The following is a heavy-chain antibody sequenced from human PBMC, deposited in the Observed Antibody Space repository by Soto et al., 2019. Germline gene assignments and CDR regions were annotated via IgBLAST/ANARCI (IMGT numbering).Heavy chain of an antibody. CDR2: IWYDGSNK. J-gene: IGHJ6*02. V-gene: IGHV3-33*01. CDR3: AREFYLRSLDV. CDR1: GFTFSSYG. Sequence: QVQLVESGGGVVQPGRSLRLSCAASGFTFSSYGMHWVRQAPGKGLEWVAVIWYDGSNKYYADSVKGRFTISRDNSKNTLYLRMNSLRAEDTAVYYCAREFYLRSLDVWGQGTTVTVSS. D-gene: IGHD3-16*02.